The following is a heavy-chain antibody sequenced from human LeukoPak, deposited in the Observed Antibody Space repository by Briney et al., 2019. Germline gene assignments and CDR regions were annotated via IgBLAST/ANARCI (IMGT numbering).Heavy chain of an antibody. Sequence: SETLSLTCTVSGGSISSYYWSWIRQPPGKGLEWIGYIYYSGSTHYNPSLKSRVTISVDTSKNQFSLKLSSVTAADAAVYYCARQGGELSLSQDAFDIWGQGTMVTVSS. CDR2: IYYSGST. V-gene: IGHV4-59*08. J-gene: IGHJ3*02. CDR3: ARQGGELSLSQDAFDI. CDR1: GGSISSYY. D-gene: IGHD3-10*01.